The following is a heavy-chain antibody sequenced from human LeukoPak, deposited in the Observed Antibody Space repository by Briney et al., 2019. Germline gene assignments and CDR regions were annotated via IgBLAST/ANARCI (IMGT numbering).Heavy chain of an antibody. J-gene: IGHJ5*02. CDR1: GGSFSGYY. CDR2: TNHSGST. CDR3: ARGSDVSNWFDP. Sequence: PSETLSLTCAVYGGSFSGYYWSWIRQPPGKGLEWIGETNHSGSTNYNPSLKSRVTISVDTSKNQFSLKLSSVTAADTAVYYCARGSDVSNWFDPWGQGTLVTVSS. V-gene: IGHV4-34*01.